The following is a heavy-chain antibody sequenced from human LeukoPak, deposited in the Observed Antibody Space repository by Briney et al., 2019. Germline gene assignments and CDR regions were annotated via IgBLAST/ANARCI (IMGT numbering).Heavy chain of an antibody. CDR2: ISISGSTT. D-gene: IGHD3-10*01. Sequence: PGGSLRLSCAASGFTFSGYGMKWVRQAPGKGLQWLSYISISGSTTYYGDSVRGRFTISRDNSKNTLYLQMNSLRAEDTAVYYCARGGSYYGSGSYYGGYYFDYWGQGTLVTVSS. J-gene: IGHJ4*02. CDR1: GFTFSGYG. CDR3: ARGGSYYGSGSYYGGYYFDY. V-gene: IGHV3-48*03.